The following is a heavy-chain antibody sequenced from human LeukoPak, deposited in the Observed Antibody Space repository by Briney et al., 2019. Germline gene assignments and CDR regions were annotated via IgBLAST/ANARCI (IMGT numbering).Heavy chain of an antibody. D-gene: IGHD6-19*01. CDR2: IYSAGNT. CDR1: GFTVSSNY. J-gene: IGHJ4*02. CDR3: ARGGTPGYSSGRIDY. V-gene: IGHV3-53*04. Sequence: GGSLRLSCVASGFTVSSNYMSWVRQAPGKGLEWVSVIYSAGNTYYADSVKSRFTISRHNSENTLYLHMNSLRVEDTAVYFCARGGTPGYSSGRIDYWGQGTLVTVSS.